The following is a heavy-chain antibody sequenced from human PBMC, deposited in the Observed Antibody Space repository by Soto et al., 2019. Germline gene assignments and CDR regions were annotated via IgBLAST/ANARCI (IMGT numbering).Heavy chain of an antibody. D-gene: IGHD3-22*01. CDR3: AKDKGARMYYYDSSGYYPDDAFDI. Sequence: GGSLRLSCAASGFTFSSYSMNWVRQAPGKGLEWVSSISGSGGSTYYADSVKGRFTISRDNSKNTLYLQMNSLRAEDTAVYYCAKDKGARMYYYDSSGYYPDDAFDIWGQGTMVTVS. CDR1: GFTFSSYS. CDR2: ISGSGGST. J-gene: IGHJ3*02. V-gene: IGHV3-23*01.